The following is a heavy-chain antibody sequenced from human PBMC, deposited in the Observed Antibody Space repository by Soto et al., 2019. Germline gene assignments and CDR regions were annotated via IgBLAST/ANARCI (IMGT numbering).Heavy chain of an antibody. Sequence: PETLSLTSNVCGCSISSYYWCWIRQCAGTGLEWIVRTFPSGSTNYNPSLKSRVTMSVDTSQNQFSLKLSSVTAADTAVYYCATILGVGANDAFDIWGQGTMVT. D-gene: IGHD1-26*01. CDR3: ATILGVGANDAFDI. V-gene: IGHV4-4*07. CDR1: GCSISSYY. J-gene: IGHJ3*02. CDR2: TFPSGST.